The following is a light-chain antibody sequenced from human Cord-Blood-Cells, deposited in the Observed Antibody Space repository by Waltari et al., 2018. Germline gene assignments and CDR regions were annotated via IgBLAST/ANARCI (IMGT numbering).Light chain of an antibody. CDR1: SSDVGGYNY. J-gene: IGLJ2*01. V-gene: IGLV2-8*01. CDR2: EVS. CDR3: SSYAGSNNFVV. Sequence: QSALTQPPSASGSPGQSVTISCTGTSSDVGGYNYVSWYHQHPGKAPKPMIYEVSKRPSGVPDRFSGSKSGNTASLTVSGLQAEDEADYYCSSYAGSNNFVVFGGGTKLTVL.